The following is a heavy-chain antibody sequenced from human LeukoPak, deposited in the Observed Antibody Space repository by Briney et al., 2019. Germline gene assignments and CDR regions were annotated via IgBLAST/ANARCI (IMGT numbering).Heavy chain of an antibody. V-gene: IGHV3-21*01. CDR1: GFTFSSYW. J-gene: IGHJ5*02. Sequence: PGGSLRLSCAASGFTFSSYWMNWVRQAPGKGLEWVSSISSSSSYIYYADSVKGRFTISRDNAKNSLYLQMNSLRAEDTAVYYCARASSVYQPKDPWGQGTLVTVSS. CDR3: ARASSVYQPKDP. D-gene: IGHD1-14*01. CDR2: ISSSSSYI.